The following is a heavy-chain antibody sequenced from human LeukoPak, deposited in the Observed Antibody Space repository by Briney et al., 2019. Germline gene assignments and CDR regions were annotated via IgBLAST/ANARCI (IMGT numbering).Heavy chain of an antibody. CDR1: GLTFSSYA. CDR3: ARGEWRYCSGGSCRGGSNDAFDI. D-gene: IGHD2-15*01. V-gene: IGHV3-30-3*01. Sequence: PGGSLRLSCAASGLTFSSYAMHWVRQAPGKGLEWVAVISYDGSNKYYADSVKGRFTISRDNSKNTLYLQMNSLRAEDTAVYYCARGEWRYCSGGSCRGGSNDAFDIWGQGTMVTVSS. J-gene: IGHJ3*02. CDR2: ISYDGSNK.